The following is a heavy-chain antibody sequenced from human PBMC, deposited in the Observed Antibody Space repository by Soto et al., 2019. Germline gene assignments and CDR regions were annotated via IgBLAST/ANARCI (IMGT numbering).Heavy chain of an antibody. CDR1: GGSFSGYY. V-gene: IGHV4-34*01. CDR3: ARGNYDSSGYYGYFDY. Sequence: QVQLQQWGAGLLKPSETLSLTCAVYGGSFSGYYWSWIRQPPGKGLEWIGEINHSGSTNYNPSLKSRVTISVDTSKHQFSRKLSSVTAADTAVYYCARGNYDSSGYYGYFDYWGQGTLVTVSS. CDR2: INHSGST. D-gene: IGHD3-22*01. J-gene: IGHJ4*02.